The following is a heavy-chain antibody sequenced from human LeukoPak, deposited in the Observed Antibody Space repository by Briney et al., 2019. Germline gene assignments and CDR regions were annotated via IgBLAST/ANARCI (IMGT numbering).Heavy chain of an antibody. V-gene: IGHV4-30-4*01. CDR2: IFHRGGT. J-gene: IGHJ4*02. D-gene: IGHD2-15*01. Sequence: SETLSLTCTVSNDSISSGDYYWNWIRQPPGEGLEWIGYIFHRGGTSYNPSLKSRILFSVDTSQNQFSLKLNSVTAADTAVYYCVREILYCSGGSCYRGPFDNWGQGTLVTVSA. CDR3: VREILYCSGGSCYRGPFDN. CDR1: NDSISSGDYY.